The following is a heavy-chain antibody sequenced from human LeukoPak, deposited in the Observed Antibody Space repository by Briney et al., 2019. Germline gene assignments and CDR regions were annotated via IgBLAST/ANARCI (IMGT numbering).Heavy chain of an antibody. D-gene: IGHD3-22*01. CDR2: IRYDGSNK. V-gene: IGHV3-30*02. Sequence: GGSLRFSCAASGFTFSSYGMHWVRQAPGKGLEWVAFIRYDGSNKYYADSVKGRFTISRDNSKNTLYLQMNSLRAEDTAVYYCAKAPYYYDSSGYQSWFDPWGQGTLVTVSS. CDR3: AKAPYYYDSSGYQSWFDP. J-gene: IGHJ5*02. CDR1: GFTFSSYG.